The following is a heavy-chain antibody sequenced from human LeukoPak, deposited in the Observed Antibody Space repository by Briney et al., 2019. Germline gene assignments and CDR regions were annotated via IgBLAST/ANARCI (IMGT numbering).Heavy chain of an antibody. D-gene: IGHD3-10*01. CDR3: ARVSPFGEPEY. CDR2: IYHSGST. Sequence: SETLSLTCAVSGGSISSSNWWSWVRQPPGKGLEWIGEIYHSGSTNYNPSLKGRVTISVDKSKNQFSLKLSSVTAADTAVYYCARVSPFGEPEYWGQGTLVTVSS. CDR1: GGSISSSNW. V-gene: IGHV4-4*02. J-gene: IGHJ4*02.